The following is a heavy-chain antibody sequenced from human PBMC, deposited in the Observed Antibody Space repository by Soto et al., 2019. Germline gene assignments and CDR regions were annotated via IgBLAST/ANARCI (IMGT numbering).Heavy chain of an antibody. CDR1: VGTFSSYA. CDR3: ARDGSGSYQNWFDP. J-gene: IGHJ5*02. D-gene: IGHD3-10*01. V-gene: IGHV1-69*13. Sequence: SVKVSCKASVGTFSSYAIGCVRQAPGQGLEWMGGIIPIFGTANYAQKFQGRVTITADESTSTAYMELSSLRSEDTAVYYCARDGSGSYQNWFDPWGQGTLVTVSS. CDR2: IIPIFGTA.